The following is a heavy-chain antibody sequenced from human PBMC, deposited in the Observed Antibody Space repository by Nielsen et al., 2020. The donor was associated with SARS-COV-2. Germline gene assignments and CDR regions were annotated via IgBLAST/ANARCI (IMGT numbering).Heavy chain of an antibody. CDR2: IWRGGNYK. V-gene: IGHV3-33*04. CDR3: TRGPPDSGWALDY. CDR1: GFTFTTHA. Sequence: GESLKISCAASGFTFTTHAMHWVRQAPGKGLEWVAMIWRGGNYKFYADSVRGRFTISRDDSKNMVSLQMESLRVEDTALYYCTRGPPDSGWALDYWGQGIPVTVSS. J-gene: IGHJ4*02. D-gene: IGHD6-19*01.